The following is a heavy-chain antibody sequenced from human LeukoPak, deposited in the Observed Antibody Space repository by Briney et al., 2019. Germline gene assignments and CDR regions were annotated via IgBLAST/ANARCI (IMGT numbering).Heavy chain of an antibody. CDR3: ASRAQGGSGWYKN. CDR1: GYSFTSYW. J-gene: IGHJ4*02. Sequence: GGSLRLSCKVSGYSFTSYWMGWVRQMPGKGLEWMGIIYPGDSDTRYRPSFQGQVTISADKSIKTAYLQWSSLKASHTAMYYCASRAQGGSGWYKNWGQGTLVTVSS. D-gene: IGHD6-19*01. V-gene: IGHV5-51*01. CDR2: IYPGDSDT.